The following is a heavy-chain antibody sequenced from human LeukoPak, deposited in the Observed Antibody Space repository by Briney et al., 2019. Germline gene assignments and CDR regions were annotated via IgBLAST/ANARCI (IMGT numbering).Heavy chain of an antibody. D-gene: IGHD2-2*01. CDR2: INPNSGGT. V-gene: IGHV1-2*02. CDR3: ARDESVVPAAESEGFDY. CDR1: GYTFTGYY. Sequence: GASVKVSCTASGYTFTGYYMHWVRQAPGQGLEWMGWINPNSGGTNYAQKFQGRVTMTRDTSISTAYMELSRLRSDDTAVYYCARDESVVPAAESEGFDYWGQGTLVTVSS. J-gene: IGHJ4*02.